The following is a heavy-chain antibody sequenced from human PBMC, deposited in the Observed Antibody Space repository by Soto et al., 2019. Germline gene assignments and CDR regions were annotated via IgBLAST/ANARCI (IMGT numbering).Heavy chain of an antibody. V-gene: IGHV4-30-2*01. J-gene: IGHJ5*02. D-gene: IGHD3-16*02. Sequence: ASETLSLTCAVSGGSISRGRYSWSWIRQPPGKGLEWIGYIYHSGSTYYNPSLKSRVTISVDRSKNQFSLKLSSVTAADTAVYYCASTWGSYRSWFDPWGQGTLVTSPQ. CDR3: ASTWGSYRSWFDP. CDR1: GGSISRGRYS. CDR2: IYHSGST.